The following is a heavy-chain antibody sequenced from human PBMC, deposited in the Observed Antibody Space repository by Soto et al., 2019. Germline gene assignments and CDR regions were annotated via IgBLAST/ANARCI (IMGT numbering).Heavy chain of an antibody. CDR3: ASDCSSTSCYTV. CDR1: VFTFSSYG. Sequence: WGSLRLSCAASVFTFSSYGMHWFRQAPGKGLEWVAVIWYDGSNKYYADSVKGRFTISRDNSKNTPYLQMNSLRAEDTAVYYCASDCSSTSCYTVWGQGTLVTVSS. CDR2: IWYDGSNK. J-gene: IGHJ4*02. D-gene: IGHD2-2*02. V-gene: IGHV3-33*01.